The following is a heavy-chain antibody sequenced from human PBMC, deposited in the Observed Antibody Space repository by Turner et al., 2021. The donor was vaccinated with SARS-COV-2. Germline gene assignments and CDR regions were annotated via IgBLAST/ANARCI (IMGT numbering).Heavy chain of an antibody. CDR3: ARGPPGDDFWSGYRPNWFDP. V-gene: IGHV1-69*10. Sequence: QVQLVQSGAEVKKPGSSVKVSCKASGGTFRTYAISWVRQAPGQGLEWMGGIIPILGMTNYAQKFQGRVTITADKSTGTAYMELSSLRSEDTAVYYCARGPPGDDFWSGYRPNWFDPWGQGTLVTVSS. J-gene: IGHJ5*02. D-gene: IGHD3-3*01. CDR1: GGTFRTYA. CDR2: IIPILGMT.